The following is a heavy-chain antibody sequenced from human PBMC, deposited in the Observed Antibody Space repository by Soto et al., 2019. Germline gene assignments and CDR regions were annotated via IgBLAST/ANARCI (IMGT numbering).Heavy chain of an antibody. D-gene: IGHD3-10*01. V-gene: IGHV3-7*03. CDR2: IKKDESEI. Sequence: GGSLRLSCAASGFIFRDSSMTWVRRAPGKGLEWVATIKKDESEIYYVGSVKGRFTISRDNAKNSLDLQMTSLRVEDTAVYYCGRDETYYYGSGPVGGPGTLVTVSS. CDR1: GFIFRDSS. J-gene: IGHJ4*02. CDR3: GRDETYYYGSGPV.